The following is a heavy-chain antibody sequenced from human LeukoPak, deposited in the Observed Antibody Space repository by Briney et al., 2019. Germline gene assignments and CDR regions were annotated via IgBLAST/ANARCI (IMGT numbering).Heavy chain of an antibody. CDR1: GFTFSNYW. V-gene: IGHV3-74*01. J-gene: IGHJ4*02. D-gene: IGHD3-10*01. CDR3: ARDSEGHFDY. CDR2: INGDGINT. Sequence: GGSLRLSCAASGFTFSNYWMHWVRQAPGKGLVWVSRINGDGINTSYADSVKGRFTISRDNAKNTLNLQMNSLRAEDTAVYYCARDSEGHFDYWGQGTLVTVSS.